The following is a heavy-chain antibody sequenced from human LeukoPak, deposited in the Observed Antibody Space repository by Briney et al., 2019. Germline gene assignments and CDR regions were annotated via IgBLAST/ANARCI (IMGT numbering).Heavy chain of an antibody. D-gene: IGHD2-21*01. V-gene: IGHV4-59*01. J-gene: IGHJ4*02. Sequence: PSETLSLTCTVSGASINDYYWTWIRQPPGKGLEWIGNIFRSGSTNYNPSPKSRVTISVEPSKNQFSLRLSSVTAADTAVYYCARQDEFAVDYWGQGTLVTVSS. CDR2: IFRSGST. CDR3: ARQDEFAVDY. CDR1: GASINDYY.